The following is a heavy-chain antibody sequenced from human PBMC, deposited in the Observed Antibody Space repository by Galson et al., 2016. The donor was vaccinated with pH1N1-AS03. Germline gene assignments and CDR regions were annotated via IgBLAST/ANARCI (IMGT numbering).Heavy chain of an antibody. V-gene: IGHV3-7*01. CDR3: TRENRGASDY. Sequence: SLRLSCAASGFTLSNYWMRWVRQAPGKGLEWVANIKQDGSAKQYVDSVKGRFTISRDNAKNSLYLQMNSLSAEDTAVYFCTRENRGASDYWGQGTLVTVSS. CDR2: IKQDGSAK. J-gene: IGHJ4*02. CDR1: GFTLSNYW. D-gene: IGHD3-10*01.